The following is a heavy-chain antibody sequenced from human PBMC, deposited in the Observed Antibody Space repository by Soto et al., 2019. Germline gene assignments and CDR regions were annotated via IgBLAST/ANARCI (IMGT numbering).Heavy chain of an antibody. V-gene: IGHV1-69*02. CDR2: IIPILGIA. Sequence: QVQLVQSGAEVKKPGSSVKVSCKASGGTFSSYTISWVRQAPGQGLEWMGRIIPILGIANYAQKFQGRVTITAAKSTGTAYMELSSLRSEDTAVYYCARVGYQVENYWGQGTLVTVSS. CDR1: GGTFSSYT. CDR3: ARVGYQVENY. D-gene: IGHD3-16*02. J-gene: IGHJ4*02.